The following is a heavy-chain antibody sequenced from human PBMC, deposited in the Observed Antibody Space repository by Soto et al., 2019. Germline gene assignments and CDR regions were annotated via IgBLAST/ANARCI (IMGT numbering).Heavy chain of an antibody. CDR3: AGVDTAMVDYYYYGMDV. V-gene: IGHV3-7*03. CDR2: IKQDGSEK. CDR1: GFTFSSYW. J-gene: IGHJ6*02. Sequence: GGSLRLSCAASGFTFSSYWMSWVRQAPGKGLEWVANIKQDGSEKYYVDSVKGRCTISRDNAKNSLYLQMNSLRAEDTAVYYCAGVDTAMVDYYYYGMDVWGQGTTVTVSS. D-gene: IGHD5-18*01.